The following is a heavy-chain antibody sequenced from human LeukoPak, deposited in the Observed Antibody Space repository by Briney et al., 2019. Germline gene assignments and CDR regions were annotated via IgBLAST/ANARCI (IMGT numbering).Heavy chain of an antibody. D-gene: IGHD3-22*01. Sequence: GESLKISCKGSGYSFTSYWIGWVRQMPGKGLEWMGIIYPGDSDTRYSPSFQGQVTISADKSISTAYLQWSSLKASDTAMYYCARRMYYYDSSGYTPGGIDYWGQGTLVTVSS. CDR2: IYPGDSDT. V-gene: IGHV5-51*01. CDR1: GYSFTSYW. CDR3: ARRMYYYDSSGYTPGGIDY. J-gene: IGHJ4*02.